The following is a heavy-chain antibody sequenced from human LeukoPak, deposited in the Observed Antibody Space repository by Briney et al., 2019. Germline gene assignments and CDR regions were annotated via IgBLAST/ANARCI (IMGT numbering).Heavy chain of an antibody. D-gene: IGHD5-12*01. V-gene: IGHV4-4*07. CDR2: IYSSGST. Sequence: SETLSLTCTVSGGSITSYYWSWIRQPAGKGLEWIGRIYSSGSTNYNPALESRVTISVDTSKNQFSLKLSSVTAADTAVYYCARTYSAYGQFDFWGQGTLVTVSS. CDR3: ARTYSAYGQFDF. CDR1: GGSITSYY. J-gene: IGHJ4*02.